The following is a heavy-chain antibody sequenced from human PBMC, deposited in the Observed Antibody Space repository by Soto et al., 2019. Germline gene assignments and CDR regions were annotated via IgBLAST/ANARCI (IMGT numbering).Heavy chain of an antibody. D-gene: IGHD3-22*01. V-gene: IGHV3-53*01. Sequence: LRLSCAASGFTVSSNYMSWVRQAPGKGLEWVSVIYSGGSTYYADSVKGRFTISRDNSKNTLYLQMNSLRAEDTAVYYCAKAIYDSSGYYYEDYGMDVWGQGATVTVSS. J-gene: IGHJ6*02. CDR2: IYSGGST. CDR3: AKAIYDSSGYYYEDYGMDV. CDR1: GFTVSSNY.